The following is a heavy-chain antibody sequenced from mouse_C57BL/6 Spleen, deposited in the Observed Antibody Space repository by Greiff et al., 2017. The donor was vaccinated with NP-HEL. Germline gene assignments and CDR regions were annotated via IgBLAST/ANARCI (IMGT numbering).Heavy chain of an antibody. J-gene: IGHJ2*01. CDR3: ARSFYYYGSSPYFDY. Sequence: QVQLKQPGAELVMPGASVKLSCKASGYTFTSYWMHWVKQRPGQGLEWIGEIDPSDSYTNYNQKFKGKSTLTVDKSSSTAYMQLSSLTSEDSAVYYCARSFYYYGSSPYFDYWGQGTTLTVSS. D-gene: IGHD1-1*01. CDR1: GYTFTSYW. V-gene: IGHV1-69*01. CDR2: IDPSDSYT.